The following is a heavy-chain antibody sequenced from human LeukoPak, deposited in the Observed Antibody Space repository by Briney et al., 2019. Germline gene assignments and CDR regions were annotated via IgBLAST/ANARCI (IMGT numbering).Heavy chain of an antibody. V-gene: IGHV1-69*04. CDR2: IIPILGIA. Sequence: SVKVSCKASGGTFSSYAISWVRQAPGQGLEWMGRIIPILGIANYAQKFQCRVTITADKSTSTAYMELSSLISEDTAVYYCARGNPGFWSGYYISWGQGPLVTVSS. CDR3: ARGNPGFWSGYYIS. CDR1: GGTFSSYA. D-gene: IGHD3-3*01. J-gene: IGHJ1*01.